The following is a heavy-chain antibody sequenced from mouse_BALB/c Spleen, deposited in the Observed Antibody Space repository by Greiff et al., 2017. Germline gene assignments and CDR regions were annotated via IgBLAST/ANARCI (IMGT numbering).Heavy chain of an antibody. V-gene: IGHV5-4*02. CDR2: ISDGGSYT. D-gene: IGHD1-1*01. Sequence: DVKLVESGGGLVKPGGSLKLSCAASGFTFSDYYMYWVRQTPEKRLEWVATISDGGSYTYYPDSVKGRFTISRDNAKNNLYLQMSSLKSEDTAMYYCARENDYGGAMDYWGQGTSVTVSS. J-gene: IGHJ4*01. CDR3: ARENDYGGAMDY. CDR1: GFTFSDYY.